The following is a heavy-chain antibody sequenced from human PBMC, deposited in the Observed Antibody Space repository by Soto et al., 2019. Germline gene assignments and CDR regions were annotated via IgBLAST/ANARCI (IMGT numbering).Heavy chain of an antibody. Sequence: PGGSLRLSCAASGFTFSSYAMHWVRQAPGKGLEWVAVISYDGSNKYYADSVKGRFTISRDNSKNTLYLQMNSLRAEDTAVYYCARGGVGPFNFDYWGRGTLVTVSS. D-gene: IGHD1-26*01. CDR1: GFTFSSYA. J-gene: IGHJ4*02. V-gene: IGHV3-30-3*01. CDR2: ISYDGSNK. CDR3: ARGGVGPFNFDY.